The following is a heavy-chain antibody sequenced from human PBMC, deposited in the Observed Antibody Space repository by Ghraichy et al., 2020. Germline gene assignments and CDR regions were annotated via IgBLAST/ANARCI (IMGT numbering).Heavy chain of an antibody. CDR2: IKEDGSEE. D-gene: IGHD1-14*01. CDR3: RAAEGAFDM. Sequence: GGSLRLSCAASGFNLKTYWLTWVRQAPGKGLEWVANIKEDGSEENYVDSVKGRFSISRDNAKNSLYLQMNSLMAEDTALYYCRAAEGAFDMWGQGTMVTVSS. J-gene: IGHJ3*02. V-gene: IGHV3-7*03. CDR1: GFNLKTYW.